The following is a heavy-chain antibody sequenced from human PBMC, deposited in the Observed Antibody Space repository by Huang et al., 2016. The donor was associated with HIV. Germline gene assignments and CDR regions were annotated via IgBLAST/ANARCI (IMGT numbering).Heavy chain of an antibody. CDR1: GFTFNKFD. CDR2: ISYDGSSK. D-gene: IGHD1-26*01. V-gene: IGHV3-30*18. CDR3: AKDGRGSGTYYDYFEY. J-gene: IGHJ4*02. Sequence: QVQLVESGGGVVQPGRSLRLSCAAFGFTFNKFDMHWVRQAPGKGLVGVVIISYDGSSKYHADSVKGRFTISRDNSKNTVYLQMNSLRVEDTAVYYCAKDGRGSGTYYDYFEYWGQGTLVTVSS.